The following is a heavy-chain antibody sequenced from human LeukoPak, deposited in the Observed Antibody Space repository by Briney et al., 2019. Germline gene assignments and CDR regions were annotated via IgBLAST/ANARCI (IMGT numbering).Heavy chain of an antibody. J-gene: IGHJ3*02. CDR3: ARGGWSAFDI. V-gene: IGHV4-59*01. Sequence: SETLSLTCTVSGGSISSYYWSWIRQPPGKGLEWIGYIYYSGTTNYNPYLKSRVTISIDTSKNQFSMKLRSVTAADTAVYYCARGGWSAFDIWGQGTMVTVSS. CDR1: GGSISSYY. D-gene: IGHD3-10*01. CDR2: IYYSGTT.